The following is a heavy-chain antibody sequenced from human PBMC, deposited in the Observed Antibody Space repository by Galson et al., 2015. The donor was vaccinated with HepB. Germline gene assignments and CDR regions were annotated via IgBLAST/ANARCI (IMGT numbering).Heavy chain of an antibody. D-gene: IGHD6-19*01. J-gene: IGHJ4*02. Sequence: SLRLSCAASGFIFSNYAMHWVRQAPGKGLEWVAVISYDESHKYDADSVKGRFTISRDNSKNTLYLQMNSLTAEDTAVYYCARAYSGGWQIDYWGQGTLAAVSS. CDR2: ISYDESHK. CDR1: GFIFSNYA. CDR3: ARAYSGGWQIDY. V-gene: IGHV3-30-3*01.